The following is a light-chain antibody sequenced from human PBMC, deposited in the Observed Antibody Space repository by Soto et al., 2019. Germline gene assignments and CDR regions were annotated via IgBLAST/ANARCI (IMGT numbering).Light chain of an antibody. CDR1: QSVSNY. Sequence: EIVMTQSPATLSVSLGDRATLSCRASQSVSNYLAWYQQKPGQAPRLLIYGASTRATGIPARFSGSGSETDFTLTISSLQSEDFATYYCQQYYSYPGTFGPGTKVDIK. J-gene: IGKJ3*01. CDR2: GAS. V-gene: IGKV3-15*01. CDR3: QQYYSYPGT.